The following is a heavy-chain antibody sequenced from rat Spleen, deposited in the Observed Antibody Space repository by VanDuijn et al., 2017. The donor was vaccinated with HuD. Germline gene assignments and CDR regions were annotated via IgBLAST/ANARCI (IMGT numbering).Heavy chain of an antibody. CDR3: ARSNSGYDYVMDA. D-gene: IGHD4-3*01. V-gene: IGHV3-1*01. Sequence: EVQLQESGPGLVKPSQSLSLTCSVTGYSITSNYWGWIRKFPGNKMEWMGYISYSGSTSYNPSLKSRISITRDTSKNQFFLQLNSVTTEDTATYYCARSNSGYDYVMDAWGQGVMVTVSS. J-gene: IGHJ2*01. CDR2: ISYSGST. CDR1: GYSITSNY.